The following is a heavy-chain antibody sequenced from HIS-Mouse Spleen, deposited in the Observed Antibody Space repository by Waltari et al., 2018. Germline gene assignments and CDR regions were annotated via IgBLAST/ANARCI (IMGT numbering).Heavy chain of an antibody. CDR2: INHSGST. CDR1: GGSFSGHY. CDR3: AREIPYSSSWYDWYFNL. D-gene: IGHD6-13*01. V-gene: IGHV4-34*01. J-gene: IGHJ3*01. Sequence: QVQLQQWGAGLLKPSETLSLTCAVYGGSFSGHYWSWIRQPPGKGLEWIGEINHSGSTNYNPSLKSRVTISVDTSKNQFSLKLSSVTAADTAVYYCAREIPYSSSWYDWYFNLWGQGTMVTVSS.